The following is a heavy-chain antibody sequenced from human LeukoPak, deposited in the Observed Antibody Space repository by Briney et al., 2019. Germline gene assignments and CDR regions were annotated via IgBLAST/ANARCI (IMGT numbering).Heavy chain of an antibody. CDR3: ARSRYCTNGVCPGAFDI. CDR2: INPNSGGT. CDR1: GYTFTGYY. Sequence: GASVKVSCKASGYTFTGYYMHWVRQAPGQGLEWMGWINPNSGGTNYAQKFQGRVTMTRDTSISTAYMELSRLRSDDTAVYYCARSRYCTNGVCPGAFDIWGQGTMVTVSS. D-gene: IGHD2-8*01. V-gene: IGHV1-2*02. J-gene: IGHJ3*02.